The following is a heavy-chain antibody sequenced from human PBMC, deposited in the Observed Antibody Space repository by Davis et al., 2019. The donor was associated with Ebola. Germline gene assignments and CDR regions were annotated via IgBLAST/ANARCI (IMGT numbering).Heavy chain of an antibody. V-gene: IGHV3-53*01. J-gene: IGHJ6*04. CDR1: GLAVRNTH. CDR3: AREPTGNYYYFYGMDV. D-gene: IGHD1-14*01. Sequence: PGGSLRLSCDVSGLAVRNTHMSWVRQAPGKGLEWVSGMYGGDTHYADSVKGRFTISRDNSKNTLHLQMSSLRVEDTAVYFCAREPTGNYYYFYGMDVWGKGTTVSVSS. CDR2: MYGGDT.